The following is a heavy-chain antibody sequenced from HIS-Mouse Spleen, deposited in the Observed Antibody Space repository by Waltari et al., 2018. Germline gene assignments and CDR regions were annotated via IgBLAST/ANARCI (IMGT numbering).Heavy chain of an antibody. CDR1: GGSFSGYY. CDR3: ARQPYDFWSGYYFFAFDI. Sequence: QVQLQQWGAGLLKPSETLSLTCAVYGGSFSGYYWSWSRQPPGRGLEWIGEINHSGSTNYNPSLKSRVTISVDTSKNQFSLKLSSVTAADTAVYYCARQPYDFWSGYYFFAFDIWGQGTMVTVSS. D-gene: IGHD3-3*01. V-gene: IGHV4-34*01. CDR2: INHSGST. J-gene: IGHJ3*02.